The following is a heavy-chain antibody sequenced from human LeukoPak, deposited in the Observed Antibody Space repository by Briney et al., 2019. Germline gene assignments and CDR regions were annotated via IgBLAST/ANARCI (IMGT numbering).Heavy chain of an antibody. V-gene: IGHV1-69*04. J-gene: IGHJ4*02. D-gene: IGHD1-26*01. CDR3: ARGAVGVRYYFDY. CDR2: IIPILGIA. CDR1: GGTFSSYA. Sequence: SVKVSCKASGGTFSSYAISWVRQAPGQGLEWMGRIIPILGIANYAQKFQGRVTITADKSTSTAYMELSSLRSEDTAVYYCARGAVGVRYYFDYWGQGTLVTVSS.